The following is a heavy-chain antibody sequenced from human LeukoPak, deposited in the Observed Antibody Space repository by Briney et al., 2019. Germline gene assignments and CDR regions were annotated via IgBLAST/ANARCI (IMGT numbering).Heavy chain of an antibody. D-gene: IGHD3-9*01. CDR2: IYYSGST. J-gene: IGHJ6*02. Sequence: SETLSLTCTVSGGSISSGDYYWSWIRQPPGKGLEWIGYIYYSGSTYYNPSLESRVTISVDTSKNQFSLKLSSVTAADTAVYYCARDGSGFDWLYPYYYYYGMDVWGQGTTVTVSS. CDR1: GGSISSGDYY. V-gene: IGHV4-30-4*01. CDR3: ARDGSGFDWLYPYYYYYGMDV.